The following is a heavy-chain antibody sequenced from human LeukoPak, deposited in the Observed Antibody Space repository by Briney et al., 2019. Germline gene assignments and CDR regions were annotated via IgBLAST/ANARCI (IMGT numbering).Heavy chain of an antibody. J-gene: IGHJ4*02. CDR3: AKPHTPYCSGATCYLFDF. CDR2: INNNGGST. D-gene: IGHD2-15*01. Sequence: SGGSLRLSCAASGFTFSSYSMNWVRQAPGKGLEWVSHINNNGGSTSYADSVKGRFTISRDNSKNTLYVQLNSLRAEDTAVYYCAKPHTPYCSGATCYLFDFWGQGTLVTVSS. CDR1: GFTFSSYS. V-gene: IGHV3-23*05.